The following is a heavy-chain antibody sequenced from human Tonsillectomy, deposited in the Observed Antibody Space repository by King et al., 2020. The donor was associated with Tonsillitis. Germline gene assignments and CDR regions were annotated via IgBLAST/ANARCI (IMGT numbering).Heavy chain of an antibody. CDR2: ISNDGNKI. Sequence: VQLVESGGGVVQPGRSLRLSCEASGFTFSSYGMHWVRQAPGKGLEWVAVISNDGNKIYFGDSVKGRFTISRDNSRNTLYLQVNSLRVDDTVVYYCAKDHGSGTYYYYYMDVWGKGTTVTVSS. V-gene: IGHV3-30*18. J-gene: IGHJ6*03. D-gene: IGHD1-26*01. CDR1: GFTFSSYG. CDR3: AKDHGSGTYYYYYMDV.